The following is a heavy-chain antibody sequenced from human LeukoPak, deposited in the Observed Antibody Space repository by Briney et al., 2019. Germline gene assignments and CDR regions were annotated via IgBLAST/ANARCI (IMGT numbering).Heavy chain of an antibody. CDR3: ASGYFGY. CDR2: INHSGST. V-gene: IGHV4-34*01. CDR1: GGSFSGYY. D-gene: IGHD3-10*01. J-gene: IGHJ4*02. Sequence: SETLSLTCAVYGGSFSGYYWSWIRQPPGKGLEWIGEINHSGSTNYNPSLKSRVTISVDTSKNQFSLKLSSVTAADTDVYYCASGYFGYWGQGTLVTVSS.